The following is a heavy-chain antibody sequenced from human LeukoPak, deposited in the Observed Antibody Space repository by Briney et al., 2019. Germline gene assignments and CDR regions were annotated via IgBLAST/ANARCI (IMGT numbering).Heavy chain of an antibody. D-gene: IGHD4-11*01. Sequence: SETLSLTCAVYGGSFSGHYWTWIRQPPGKGLEWIGSMYDSGSTYYNPSLKSRVTISVDTSKNQFSLKLSSVTAADTAVYYWARSDSQYYSYYYLDVWGKGTTVTVA. CDR1: GGSFSGHY. V-gene: IGHV4-34*01. J-gene: IGHJ6*03. CDR2: MYDSGST. CDR3: ARSDSQYYSYYYLDV.